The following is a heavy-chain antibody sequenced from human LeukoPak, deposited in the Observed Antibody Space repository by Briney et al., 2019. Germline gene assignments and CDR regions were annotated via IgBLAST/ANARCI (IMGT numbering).Heavy chain of an antibody. CDR2: FHYSGST. Sequence: SETLSLTCTVSGYSIISGYSLEWIRQPPGKGLEWIGSFHYSGSTYYNPSLMSRVTISGDTSKNQFSLRLSSVTAADAAMYYCARAYCSSTSCYTEGWFDPWGQGTLVTVSS. CDR3: ARAYCSSTSCYTEGWFDP. V-gene: IGHV4-38-2*02. J-gene: IGHJ5*02. CDR1: GYSIISGYS. D-gene: IGHD2-2*02.